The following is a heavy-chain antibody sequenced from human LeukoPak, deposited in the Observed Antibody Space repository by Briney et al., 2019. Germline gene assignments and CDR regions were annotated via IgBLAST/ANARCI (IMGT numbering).Heavy chain of an antibody. D-gene: IGHD3-22*01. J-gene: IGHJ4*02. V-gene: IGHV4-31*03. CDR2: IYYSGST. Sequence: SETLSLTCTVSGGSISSGGYYWSWIRQHPGKGLEWIGYIYYSGSTYYNPSLKSRVTISVDTSKNQFSLKLSSVTAADTAVCYCARGGPQSYSSGFGWGQGTLVTVSS. CDR3: ARGGPQSYSSGFG. CDR1: GGSISSGGYY.